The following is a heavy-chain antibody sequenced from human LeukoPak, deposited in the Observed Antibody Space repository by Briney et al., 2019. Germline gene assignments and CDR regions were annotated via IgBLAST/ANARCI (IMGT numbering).Heavy chain of an antibody. Sequence: SETLSLTCTVSGGSISGYYWTWIRQPPGKGLEWIGYIYYSGSAYYNPSLKSRVAMSVDTSKNQFSLKLSSVSTADTAVYYCARDNYWKEYSSSSGDYYYYYYMDVWGKGTTVTVSS. D-gene: IGHD6-6*01. CDR2: IYYSGSA. J-gene: IGHJ6*03. V-gene: IGHV4-59*01. CDR1: GGSISGYY. CDR3: ARDNYWKEYSSSSGDYYYYYYMDV.